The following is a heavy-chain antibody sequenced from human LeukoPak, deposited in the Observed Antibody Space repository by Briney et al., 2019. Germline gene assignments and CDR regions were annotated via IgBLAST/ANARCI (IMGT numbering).Heavy chain of an antibody. CDR3: ARRNTEVPDTMPLNAFGV. J-gene: IGHJ3*01. D-gene: IGHD2-2*01. Sequence: PSETLSLTCSVSGGSMRTPSHYWDWIRQSPGKGLEWIGSMFYSGSTYFNPSLRSRVTISGDTSTNQISLSLTSLTAADTAVYYCARRNTEVPDTMPLNAFGVWGQGALVIVSS. CDR2: MFYSGST. V-gene: IGHV4-39*01. CDR1: GGSMRTPSHY.